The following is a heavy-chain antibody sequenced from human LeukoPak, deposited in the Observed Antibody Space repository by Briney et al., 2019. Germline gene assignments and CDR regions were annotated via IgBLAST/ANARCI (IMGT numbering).Heavy chain of an antibody. CDR1: GGSISSGGYS. D-gene: IGHD3-10*01. CDR2: IYHSGST. V-gene: IGHV4-30-2*01. J-gene: IGHJ6*02. CDR3: ARHLSGTYYYGSGSHYYYGMDV. Sequence: SETLSLTCAVSGGSISSGGYSWSWIRQPPGKGLEWIGYIYHSGSTYYNPSLKSRVTISVDTSKNQFSLKLSSVTAADTAVYYCARHLSGTYYYGSGSHYYYGMDVWGQGTTVTVSS.